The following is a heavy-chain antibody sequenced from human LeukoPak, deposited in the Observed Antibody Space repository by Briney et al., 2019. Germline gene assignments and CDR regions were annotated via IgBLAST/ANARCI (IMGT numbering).Heavy chain of an antibody. CDR1: GGTFSSYT. CDR2: IIPILGIA. CDR3: ERDPIPYGDYGEY. Sequence: SVKVSCKASGGTFSSYTISWVRQAPGQGLEWMGRIIPILGIANYAQKFQGRVTITADKSTSTAYMELSSLRSEDTAVYYCERDPIPYGDYGEYWGQGTQVTVSS. J-gene: IGHJ4*02. V-gene: IGHV1-69*04. D-gene: IGHD4-17*01.